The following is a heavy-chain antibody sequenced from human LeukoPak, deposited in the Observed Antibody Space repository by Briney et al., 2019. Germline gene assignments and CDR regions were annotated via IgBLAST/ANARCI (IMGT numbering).Heavy chain of an antibody. CDR3: AKRIEGRADDVFDI. J-gene: IGHJ3*02. CDR2: ISGRGRST. CDR1: GFSFSDYV. Sequence: GGSLRLSCAASGFSFSDYVMSWVRQAPGQGLEWVSNISGRGRSTYSADSVKGRFTRSRDNAKNTLYLQMNNLKAEDTAIYYCAKRIEGRADDVFDIWGQGTMVTVSS. V-gene: IGHV3-23*01.